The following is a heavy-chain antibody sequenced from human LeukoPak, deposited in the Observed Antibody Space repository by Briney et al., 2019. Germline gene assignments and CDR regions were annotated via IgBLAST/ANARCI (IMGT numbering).Heavy chain of an antibody. V-gene: IGHV3-23*01. D-gene: IGHD6-6*01. CDR3: AKGSSSSYWYFDL. CDR2: ISGSGGST. CDR1: GFTFSSYA. Sequence: GGSLRLSCAASGFTFSSYAMSWVRQAPGKGLEWVSAISGSGGSTYYAASVRGRVTISRDNSKNTVYLQINSLRPEDTALYYCAKGSSSSYWYFDLWGRGTLVTVPS. J-gene: IGHJ2*01.